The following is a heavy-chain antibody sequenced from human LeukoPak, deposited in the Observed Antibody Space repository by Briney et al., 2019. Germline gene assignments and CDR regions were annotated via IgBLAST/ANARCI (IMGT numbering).Heavy chain of an antibody. CDR2: IYHSGST. CDR3: ARVGRYYDN. V-gene: IGHV4-30-2*01. CDR1: GGSISSGGYS. Sequence: SQTLSLTCAVSGGSISSGGYSWSWIRQPPGKGLEWIGYIYHSGSTYYNPSLKSRVTISVDRSKNQFSLKLSSVTAADTAVYYCARVGRYYDNWGQGTLVTVSS. J-gene: IGHJ4*02.